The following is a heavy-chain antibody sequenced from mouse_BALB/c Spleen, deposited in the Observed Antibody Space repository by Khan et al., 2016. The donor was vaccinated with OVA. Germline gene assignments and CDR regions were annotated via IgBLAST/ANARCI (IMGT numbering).Heavy chain of an antibody. Sequence: VQLVEFGAELVKPGASVKLSCTASGFSIKDTYMHWVNQRPEQGLEWIGRIVPGNGNTKSNPNFQGKATITAVTSSNTAYPELNSRTCEDTSVYYCARIDSWGQGTTLTVSS. CDR2: IVPGNGNT. CDR1: GFSIKDTY. J-gene: IGHJ2*01. V-gene: IGHV14-3*02. CDR3: ARIDS.